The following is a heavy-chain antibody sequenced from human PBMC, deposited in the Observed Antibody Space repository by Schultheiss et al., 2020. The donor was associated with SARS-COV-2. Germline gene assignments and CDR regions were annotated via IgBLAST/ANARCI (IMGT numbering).Heavy chain of an antibody. CDR2: ISGSGGST. Sequence: GGSLRLSCAASGFTFSNAWMSWVRQAPGKGLEWVSAISGSGGSTYYADSVKGRFTISRDNSKNTLYLQMNSLRAEDTAVYYCARDVRWDKNFDYWGQGTLVTVSS. CDR3: ARDVRWDKNFDY. CDR1: GFTFSNAW. J-gene: IGHJ4*02. D-gene: IGHD3-10*02. V-gene: IGHV3-23*01.